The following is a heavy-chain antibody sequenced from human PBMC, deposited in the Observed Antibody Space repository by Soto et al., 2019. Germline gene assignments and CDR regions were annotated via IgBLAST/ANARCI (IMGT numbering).Heavy chain of an antibody. CDR3: ARDNILGILYGGMDV. Sequence: QVQLQESGPGLVKPSQTLSLTCTVSGGSISSGDYYWSWIRQPPGKGLEWIGYIYYSGSTYYNPSLKSRVTISVDTSKTRVSLKLSSVTAADTAVYYCARDNILGILYGGMDVWGQGTTVTVSS. J-gene: IGHJ6*02. CDR2: IYYSGST. CDR1: GGSISSGDYY. D-gene: IGHD3-3*01. V-gene: IGHV4-30-4*01.